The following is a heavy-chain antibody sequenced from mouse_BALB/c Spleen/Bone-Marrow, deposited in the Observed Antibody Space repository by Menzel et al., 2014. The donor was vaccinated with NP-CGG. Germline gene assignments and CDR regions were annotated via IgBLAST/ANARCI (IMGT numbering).Heavy chain of an antibody. Sequence: VQLQQSGTELVKPGASVKLSCKASGYTFTSYYMFWVKQRPGQGLEWIGEINPSNGGTVFNEKFKSKVTLTVDKSSSTAYIQLSGLTSEDSAVYYCIRSAGTGFAYGGQGTLVTVS. D-gene: IGHD3-3*01. CDR2: INPSNGGT. V-gene: IGHV1-53*01. CDR3: IRSAGTGFAY. CDR1: GYTFTSYY. J-gene: IGHJ3*01.